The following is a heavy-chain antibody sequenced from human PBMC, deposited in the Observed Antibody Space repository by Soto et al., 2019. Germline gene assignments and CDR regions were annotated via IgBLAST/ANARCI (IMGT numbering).Heavy chain of an antibody. CDR1: GYSFRAYK. CDR3: ATWVDYGDFEGFDF. V-gene: IGHV1-2*04. CDR2: VDPNGGGS. J-gene: IGHJ4*02. D-gene: IGHD4-17*01. Sequence: ASVKVSGKTSGYSFRAYKLHWVRQAPGQGLEWMGWVDPNGGGSNSAQKFQGSVTMTWDTSITTAYLDLTRLTTNDTATYFCATWVDYGDFEGFDFWGQGTLVTVSS.